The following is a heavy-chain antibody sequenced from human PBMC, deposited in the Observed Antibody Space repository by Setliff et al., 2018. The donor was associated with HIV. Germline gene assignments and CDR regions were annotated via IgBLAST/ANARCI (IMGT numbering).Heavy chain of an antibody. CDR3: ARAGYSSSWYYFDY. Sequence: PGGSLRLSCAASGFTFDDYGMSWVRQAPGKGPEWVSGINWNGGSTGYADSVKGRFTISRDNAKNSLYLQMNSLRAEDTALYHCARAGYSSSWYYFDYWGQGTLVTVSS. V-gene: IGHV3-20*01. D-gene: IGHD6-13*01. J-gene: IGHJ4*02. CDR2: INWNGGST. CDR1: GFTFDDYG.